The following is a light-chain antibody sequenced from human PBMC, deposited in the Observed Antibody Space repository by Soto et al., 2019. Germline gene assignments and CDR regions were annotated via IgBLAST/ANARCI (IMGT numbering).Light chain of an antibody. CDR2: EVS. CDR1: KSLFLSDGKTY. V-gene: IGKV2-30*01. Sequence: DVVVTQSPLSLPVTLGQPASISCRSSKSLFLSDGKTYLNWFQQRPGQSPRRLIYEVSKRDAGVPDRFSGSGSGTDFTLTISRVEAEDVGVYYCMQRTHRPRTFGQGTKVEIK. CDR3: MQRTHRPRT. J-gene: IGKJ1*01.